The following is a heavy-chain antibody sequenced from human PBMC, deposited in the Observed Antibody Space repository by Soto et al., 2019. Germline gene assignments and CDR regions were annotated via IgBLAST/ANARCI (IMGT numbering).Heavy chain of an antibody. V-gene: IGHV1-69*01. D-gene: IGHD6-13*01. CDR1: GGTFSSYA. J-gene: IGHJ6*02. CDR3: ARELDSSSWYKYYYYGMDV. Sequence: KVSCKASGGTFSSYAISWVRQAPGQGLEWMGGITPIFGTANYAQKFQGRVTITADESTSTAYMELSSLRSEDTAVYYCARELDSSSWYKYYYYGMDVWGQGTTVTVSS. CDR2: ITPIFGTA.